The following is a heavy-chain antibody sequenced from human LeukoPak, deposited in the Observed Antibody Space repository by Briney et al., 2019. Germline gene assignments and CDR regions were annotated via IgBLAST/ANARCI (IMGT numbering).Heavy chain of an antibody. V-gene: IGHV4-34*12. CDR1: GGSFSGYY. CDR2: IVHSGNT. Sequence: SGTLSLTCAVYGGSFSGYYWSWIRQPPGKGLEWIGEIVHSGNTKYNPSLKSRVTISVDTSKNQFSLNLTSVTAADTAVYYCARFGSSTWYKGAFDIWGQGTMVTVAS. CDR3: ARFGSSTWYKGAFDI. D-gene: IGHD6-13*01. J-gene: IGHJ3*02.